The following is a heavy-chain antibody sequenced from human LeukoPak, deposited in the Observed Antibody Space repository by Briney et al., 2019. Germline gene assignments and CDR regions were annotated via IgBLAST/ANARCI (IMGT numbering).Heavy chain of an antibody. CDR2: IYSSGGT. V-gene: IGHV3-53*01. Sequence: ETLSLTCTVSGGSISSYYWSWVRQAPGKGLEWVSVIYSSGGTYYADSVKGRFTISRDNSKNTLYLQMNSLRAEDTAVYFCARDSSGPSYWGQGTLVTVSS. CDR1: GGSISSYY. D-gene: IGHD1-26*01. J-gene: IGHJ4*02. CDR3: ARDSSGPSY.